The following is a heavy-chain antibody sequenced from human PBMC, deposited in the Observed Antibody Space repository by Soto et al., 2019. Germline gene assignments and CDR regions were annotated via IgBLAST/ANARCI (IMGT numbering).Heavy chain of an antibody. D-gene: IGHD6-19*01. CDR3: VNHPAAVAGMFDY. J-gene: IGHJ4*02. CDR1: GLTFSSYA. V-gene: IGHV3-23*01. CDR2: VSSGGGNS. Sequence: EVQLLESGGGLVQPGGSLRLSCEASGLTFSSYAMSWVRQAPGKGLEWVSVVSSGGGNSYYADSVKGRFTISRENSKNTLYLRMNSLRAEDTALYYCVNHPAAVAGMFDYWGQGTLVTVSS.